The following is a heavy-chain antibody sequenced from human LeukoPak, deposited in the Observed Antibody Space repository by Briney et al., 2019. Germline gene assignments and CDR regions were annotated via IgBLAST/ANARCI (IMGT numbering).Heavy chain of an antibody. J-gene: IGHJ5*02. CDR1: GGSISSYS. D-gene: IGHD6-6*01. V-gene: IGHV4-34*01. Sequence: SETLSLTCTVSGGSISSYSWSWIRQPAGKGLEWIGEINHSGSTNYNPSLKSRVTISVDTSKNQFSLKLSSVTAADTAVYYCARHGIAARWWFDPWGQGTLVTVSS. CDR2: INHSGST. CDR3: ARHGIAARWWFDP.